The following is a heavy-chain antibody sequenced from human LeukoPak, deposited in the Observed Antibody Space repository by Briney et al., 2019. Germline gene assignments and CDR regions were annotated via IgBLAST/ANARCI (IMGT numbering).Heavy chain of an antibody. D-gene: IGHD3-9*01. V-gene: IGHV4-39*07. J-gene: IGHJ4*02. CDR3: ARGRRRYYDILRAREY. CDR2: IYYSGST. CDR1: GGSISSSSYY. Sequence: PSETLSLTCTVSGGSISSSSYYWGWIRQPPGKGLEWIGSIYYSGSTNYNPSLKSRVTISVDTSKNQFSLKLSSVTAADTAVYYCARGRRRYYDILRAREYWGQGTLVTVSS.